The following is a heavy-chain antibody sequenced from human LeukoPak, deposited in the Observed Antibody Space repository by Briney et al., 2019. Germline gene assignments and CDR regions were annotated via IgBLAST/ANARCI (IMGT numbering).Heavy chain of an antibody. CDR3: AKSIKDFSGGYCGSTSCYPLGY. Sequence: GGSLRLSCAASGFTFSSYGMHWVRQAPGKGLEWVAFIRYDGSNKYYADSVKGRFTISRDNSKNTLYLQMNSLRAEDTAVYYCAKSIKDFSGGYCGSTSCYPLGYWGQGTLVTVSS. J-gene: IGHJ4*02. CDR2: IRYDGSNK. D-gene: IGHD2-2*01. CDR1: GFTFSSYG. V-gene: IGHV3-30*02.